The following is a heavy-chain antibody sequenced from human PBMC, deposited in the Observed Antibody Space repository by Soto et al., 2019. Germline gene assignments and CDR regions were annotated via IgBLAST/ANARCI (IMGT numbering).Heavy chain of an antibody. V-gene: IGHV5-51*01. J-gene: IGHJ4*01. Sequence: PGESLKISCDASEYTFTKYWICWVRQMPWKGLEWMGAIYPGDSDVRYSPSFQGHVTISVDKSINTAYLEWSSLKPSDTATYFCARHGPLKTMLRGVPLDFWGQGTRVTVSS. D-gene: IGHD3-10*01. CDR1: EYTFTKYW. CDR3: ARHGPLKTMLRGVPLDF. CDR2: IYPGDSDV.